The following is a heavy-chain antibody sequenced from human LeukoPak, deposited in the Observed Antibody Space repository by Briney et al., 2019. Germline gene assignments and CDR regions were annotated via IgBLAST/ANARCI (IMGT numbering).Heavy chain of an antibody. CDR2: IYTSGST. CDR1: GGSISSYY. Sequence: SSETLSLTCTVSGGSISSYYWSWIRQPAGKGLEWIGRIYTSGSTNYNPSLKSRVTISVDTSKNQFSLKLSSVTAADTAVYYCARVRMVAGIDAFDIWGQGTMVTVSS. D-gene: IGHD6-19*01. V-gene: IGHV4-4*07. CDR3: ARVRMVAGIDAFDI. J-gene: IGHJ3*02.